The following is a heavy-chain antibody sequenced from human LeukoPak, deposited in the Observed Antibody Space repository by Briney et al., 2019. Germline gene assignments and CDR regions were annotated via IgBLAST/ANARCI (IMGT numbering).Heavy chain of an antibody. D-gene: IGHD3-22*01. CDR2: IRDDGSAK. CDR1: GFTFRSYW. Sequence: GGSPRLSCVASGFTFRSYWMTWVRQAPGKGLEWVASIRDDGSAKYYVDSVKGRFTISRDSARNSLYLQMDSLRAEDTAVYYCAKFITYHGAFDIWAQGTMVTVSS. V-gene: IGHV3-7*01. J-gene: IGHJ3*02. CDR3: AKFITYHGAFDI.